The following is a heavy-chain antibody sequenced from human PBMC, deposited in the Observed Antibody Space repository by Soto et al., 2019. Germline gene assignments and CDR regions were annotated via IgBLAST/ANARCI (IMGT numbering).Heavy chain of an antibody. D-gene: IGHD2-2*01. Sequence: SVKVSCKASGGTFSSYAISWVRQAPGQGLEWMGGIIPIFGTANYAQKFQGRVTITADESTSTAYMELSSLGSEDTAVYYCARTPAAAPSHFDYWGQGTLVTVSS. J-gene: IGHJ4*02. V-gene: IGHV1-69*13. CDR3: ARTPAAAPSHFDY. CDR1: GGTFSSYA. CDR2: IIPIFGTA.